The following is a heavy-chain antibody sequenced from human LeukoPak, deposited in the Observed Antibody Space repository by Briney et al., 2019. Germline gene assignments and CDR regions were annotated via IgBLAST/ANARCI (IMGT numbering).Heavy chain of an antibody. V-gene: IGHV4-38-2*02. CDR2: IHYSGST. CDR3: ARARQWYEAFDI. Sequence: SETLSLTCTVSGYSISSGYYWGWIRQPPGKGLEWIGNIHYSGSTNRNPSLKSRDTISVDKSKNQFSLKLSSVTAADTAVYYCARARQWYEAFDIWGQGTMVTVSS. D-gene: IGHD4/OR15-4a*01. CDR1: GYSISSGYY. J-gene: IGHJ3*02.